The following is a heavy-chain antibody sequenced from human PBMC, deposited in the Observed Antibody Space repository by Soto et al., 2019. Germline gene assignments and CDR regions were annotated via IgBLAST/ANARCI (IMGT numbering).Heavy chain of an antibody. Sequence: ASVKVSCKASGYTFTSYDINWVRQAPGQGLEWLGWMDPNSGSTGYAQNFQGRVTMTRNISINTAHMELSSLRSEDTAVYYCARERKFDFWRKGLDVWGQGTTVTVSS. CDR3: ARERKFDFWRKGLDV. CDR2: MDPNSGST. V-gene: IGHV1-8*01. D-gene: IGHD3-3*01. CDR1: GYTFTSYD. J-gene: IGHJ6*02.